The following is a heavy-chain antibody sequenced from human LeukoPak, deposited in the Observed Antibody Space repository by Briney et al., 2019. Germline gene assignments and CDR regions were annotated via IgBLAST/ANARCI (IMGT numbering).Heavy chain of an antibody. V-gene: IGHV4-34*01. D-gene: IGHD6-13*01. CDR1: GGSFSGYY. Sequence: TETLSLTCGVSGGSFSGYYWSWIRQPPGKGLEWIGEINDSGSTKYNPSLKSRVTISIDTSKNQFPLKLNSVTAADTAVYYCAKHRGAAGWRSFDIWGQGTMVTVSS. CDR3: AKHRGAAGWRSFDI. CDR2: INDSGST. J-gene: IGHJ3*02.